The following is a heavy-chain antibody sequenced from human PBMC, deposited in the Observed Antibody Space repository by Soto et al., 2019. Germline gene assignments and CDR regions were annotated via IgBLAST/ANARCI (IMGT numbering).Heavy chain of an antibody. V-gene: IGHV3-23*01. CDR1: GFTFSSYA. CDR3: AKDFSDILTGSLDE. J-gene: IGHJ4*02. CDR2: ISGSGGST. D-gene: IGHD3-9*01. Sequence: GGSLRLSCAASGFTFSSYAMSWVRPAPGKGLEWVSAISGSGGSTYYADSVKGRFTISRDNSKNTLYLQMNSLRAEDTAVYYCAKDFSDILTGSLDEWGQGTLVTVSS.